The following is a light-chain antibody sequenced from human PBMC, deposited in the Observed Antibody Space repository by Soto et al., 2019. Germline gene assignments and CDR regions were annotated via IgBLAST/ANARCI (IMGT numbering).Light chain of an antibody. Sequence: DIVLTQSPGTLSLSPGESATLSCRASQTVSSSSLAWYQQKPGQAPRLLIFGASTRAAGFPDRFSGSGSGTDFTLTISRLEPEDFEVYYCQQYGSSPRTCGQGTQVDI. CDR1: QTVSSSS. J-gene: IGKJ1*01. V-gene: IGKV3-20*01. CDR3: QQYGSSPRT. CDR2: GAS.